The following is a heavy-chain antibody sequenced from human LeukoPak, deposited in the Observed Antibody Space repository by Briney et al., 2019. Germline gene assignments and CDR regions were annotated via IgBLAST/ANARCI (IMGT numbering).Heavy chain of an antibody. CDR1: GFPFRSYG. CDR3: ARGQGLYCSSTSCSYYGMGV. V-gene: IGHV3-33*01. CDR2: IWYDGSNK. J-gene: IGHJ6*02. D-gene: IGHD2-2*01. Sequence: GGSLSLSCAASGFPFRSYGMHWVRQAPGKGLEWVAVIWYDGSNKYYADSVKGRFTISRDNSKNTLYLQMNSLRAEDTAAYYCARGQGLYCSSTSCSYYGMGVWGQGTTVTVSS.